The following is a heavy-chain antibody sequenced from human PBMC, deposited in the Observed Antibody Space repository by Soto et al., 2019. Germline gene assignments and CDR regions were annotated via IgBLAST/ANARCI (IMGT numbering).Heavy chain of an antibody. V-gene: IGHV3-23*01. J-gene: IGHJ4*02. D-gene: IGHD3-10*01. CDR1: GFTFSSYA. CDR3: AKDWIGDKCIFDGCLAN. Sequence: EVQLLESGGGLVQPGGSMRLSCAASGFTFSSYAMTWVRQAPGKGLEWVSSISGRDSTTYYGDSVKGRFTISRDNSKNTLYRQMNSLRADDTALYFSAKDWIGDKCIFDGCLANWGQGILVTVSS. CDR2: ISGRDSTT.